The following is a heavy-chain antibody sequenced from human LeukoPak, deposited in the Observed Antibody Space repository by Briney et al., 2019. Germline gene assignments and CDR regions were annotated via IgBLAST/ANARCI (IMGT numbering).Heavy chain of an antibody. CDR2: IKQDGSEQ. CDR3: ARGPTRANSTDY. V-gene: IGHV3-7*01. D-gene: IGHD2/OR15-2a*01. CDR1: GFTFSSYW. Sequence: GGCLRLSCADSGFTFSSYWMSWVRQAPGKGLEWVANIKQDGSEQYYVDSVKGRFTISRDNAKNSLYLQMNSLRAEDTAVYYCARGPTRANSTDYWGQGALVTVSS. J-gene: IGHJ4*02.